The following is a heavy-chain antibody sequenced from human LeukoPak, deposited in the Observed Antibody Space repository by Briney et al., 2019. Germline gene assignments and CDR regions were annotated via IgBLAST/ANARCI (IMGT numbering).Heavy chain of an antibody. CDR2: ISSSSSYI. CDR1: GFTFSSYS. Sequence: GGSLRLSCAASGFTFSSYSMNWVRQAPGKGLEWVSSISSSSSYIYYADSVKGRFTISRDNSKNTLYLQMNSLRAEDTAVYYCAKVGGVIGAFDIWGQGTMVTVSS. CDR3: AKVGGVIGAFDI. V-gene: IGHV3-21*04. J-gene: IGHJ3*02. D-gene: IGHD3-16*01.